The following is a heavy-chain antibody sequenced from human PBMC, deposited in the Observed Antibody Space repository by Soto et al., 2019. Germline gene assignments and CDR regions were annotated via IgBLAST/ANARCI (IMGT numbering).Heavy chain of an antibody. Sequence: EVQLVESGGGLVQPGGSLRLSCAASGFTFSSYSMNSVRQAPGKGLEWVSYISSSSSTIYYADSVKGRFTISRDNAKNSLYLQMNSLRDEDTAVYYCASGGARGGNPFDYWGQGTLVTVSS. D-gene: IGHD3-16*01. V-gene: IGHV3-48*02. CDR3: ASGGARGGNPFDY. J-gene: IGHJ4*02. CDR2: ISSSSSTI. CDR1: GFTFSSYS.